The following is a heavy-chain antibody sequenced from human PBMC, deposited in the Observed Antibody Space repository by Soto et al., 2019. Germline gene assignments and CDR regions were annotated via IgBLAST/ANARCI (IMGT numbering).Heavy chain of an antibody. J-gene: IGHJ4*02. CDR3: ARASSGWRPPDY. D-gene: IGHD6-19*01. V-gene: IGHV3-30-3*01. CDR1: GFTFSSYA. CDR2: ISYDGSNK. Sequence: QVQLVESGGGVVQPGRSLRLSCAASGFTFSSYAMHWVRQAPGKGLEWVAVISYDGSNKYYADSVKGRFTISRDNSKNTLYLQMNSLRAEDTAVYYCARASSGWRPPDYWGQGTLVTVSS.